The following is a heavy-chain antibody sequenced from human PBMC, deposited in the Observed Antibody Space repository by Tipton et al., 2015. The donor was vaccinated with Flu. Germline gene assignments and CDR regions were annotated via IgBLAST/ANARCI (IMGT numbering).Heavy chain of an antibody. CDR1: GFTLTRYG. Sequence: FLRLSCAVSGFTLTRYGMSWVRQAPGKGLEWISGFSVSGGATFFADSVKGRFTISRDYYKNTLYLQMNSLRPDDTAVYYCAKVIPELVAGLDRWGQGTLVTVS. D-gene: IGHD6-19*01. CDR3: AKVIPELVAGLDR. CDR2: FSVSGGAT. V-gene: IGHV3-23*01. J-gene: IGHJ5*02.